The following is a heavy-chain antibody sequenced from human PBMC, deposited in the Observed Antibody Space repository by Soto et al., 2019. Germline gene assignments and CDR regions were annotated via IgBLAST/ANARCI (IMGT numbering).Heavy chain of an antibody. CDR1: GFTLSGYA. D-gene: IGHD6-6*01. CDR3: ARRARPDFYYMDV. Sequence: GGSLRLSCAASGFTLSGYAMDWVRQASGKGLEYVSGISSNGVGTYYANSVQGRFTISRDNSKNTVYLQMGSLRPEGMAVYYCARRARPDFYYMDVWGKGTTVTVSS. CDR2: ISSNGVGT. V-gene: IGHV3-64*01. J-gene: IGHJ6*03.